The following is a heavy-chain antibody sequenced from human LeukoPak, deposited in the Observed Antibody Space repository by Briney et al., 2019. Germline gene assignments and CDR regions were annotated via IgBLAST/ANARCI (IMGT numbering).Heavy chain of an antibody. CDR3: AKDYDSSGYYRVSSEYFQH. CDR1: GFTFSSYA. CDR2: ISGSGGST. J-gene: IGHJ1*01. Sequence: PGGSLRLSCAASGFTFSSYAMSWVRQAPGKGLEWVSAISGSGGSTYYADSVKGRFTISRDNSKNTLYLQMNSLRAEDTAVYYCAKDYDSSGYYRVSSEYFQHWGQGTLVTVSS. D-gene: IGHD3-22*01. V-gene: IGHV3-23*01.